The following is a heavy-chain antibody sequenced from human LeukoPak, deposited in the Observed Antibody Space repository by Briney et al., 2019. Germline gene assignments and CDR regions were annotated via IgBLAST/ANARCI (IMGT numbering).Heavy chain of an antibody. CDR3: AAIVVDFLDH. CDR2: ISADGSST. J-gene: IGHJ4*02. D-gene: IGHD2-21*01. CDR1: GFTVSSNY. V-gene: IGHV3-74*01. Sequence: PGGSLRLSCAASGFTVSSNYMSWVRQTPGKGLVWVSRISADGSSTNYADSVKGRFTISRDNSKNTLYLQMSSLGGEDTGVYYCAAIVVDFLDHWGQGAQVIVSS.